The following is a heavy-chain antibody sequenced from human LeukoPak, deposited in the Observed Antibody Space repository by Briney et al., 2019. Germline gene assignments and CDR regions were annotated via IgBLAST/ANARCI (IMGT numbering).Heavy chain of an antibody. D-gene: IGHD5-24*01. J-gene: IGHJ4*02. CDR1: GGSFSGYY. V-gene: IGHV4-34*01. Sequence: SETLSLTCAVYGGSFSGYYWSWIRQPPGKGLEWIGEINHSGSTNYNPSLKSRVTISVDTSKNQFSLKLSSVTAADTAVYYCARNGGNDDGYSLDYWGQGTLVTVSS. CDR3: ARNGGNDDGYSLDY. CDR2: INHSGST.